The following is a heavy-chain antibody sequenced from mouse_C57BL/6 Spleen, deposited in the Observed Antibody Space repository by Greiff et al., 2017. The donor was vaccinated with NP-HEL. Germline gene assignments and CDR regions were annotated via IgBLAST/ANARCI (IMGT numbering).Heavy chain of an antibody. V-gene: IGHV1-64*01. CDR1: GYTFTSYW. CDR2: IHPNSGST. CDR3: ARCDYGYDLFAY. Sequence: VQLQQPGAELVKPGASVKLSCKASGYTFTSYWMHWVKQRPGQGLEWIGMIHPNSGSTNYNEKFKSKATLTVDKSSSTAYMQLSSLTSEDSAVYYCARCDYGYDLFAYWGQGTLVTVSA. D-gene: IGHD2-2*01. J-gene: IGHJ3*01.